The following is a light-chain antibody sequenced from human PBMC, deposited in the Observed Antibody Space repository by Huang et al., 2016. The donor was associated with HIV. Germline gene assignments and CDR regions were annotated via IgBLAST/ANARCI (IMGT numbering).Light chain of an antibody. J-gene: IGKJ2*01. CDR2: MEY. Sequence: DILLTQSPDSLAVSLGERATLTCRSNRSLLFASNSKNFLAWYQQKPGQSPKLLMYMEYVRESGVPARFTGSGSGTEFTLTIASLQAEDVAVYYCQQFYNMPYTFGRGTRLEI. CDR1: RSLLFASNSKNF. V-gene: IGKV4-1*01. CDR3: QQFYNMPYT.